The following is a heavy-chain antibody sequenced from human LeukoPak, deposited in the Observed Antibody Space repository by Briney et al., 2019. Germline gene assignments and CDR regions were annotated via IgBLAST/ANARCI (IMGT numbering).Heavy chain of an antibody. Sequence: SETLSLTCAVSGTSFSSYYWSWIRQSPEKGLEWIGEINHSGYTNNNPSLKSRVTMSVDTANNRFSLSLSSVTAADTAVYFCARMTTGHDYWGQGILVTASS. CDR3: ARMTTGHDY. V-gene: IGHV4-34*01. J-gene: IGHJ4*02. CDR1: GTSFSSYY. D-gene: IGHD4-17*01. CDR2: INHSGYT.